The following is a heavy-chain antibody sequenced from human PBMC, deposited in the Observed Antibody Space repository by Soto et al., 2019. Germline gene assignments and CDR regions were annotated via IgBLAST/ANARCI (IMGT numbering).Heavy chain of an antibody. CDR2: ISYDGSNK. CDR3: AKDGVNEWVDKYYFDY. Sequence: GGSLRLSCAASGFTFSSYGMHWVRQAPGKGLERVAVISYDGSNKYYADYVKGRFTISRDNSKNTLYMKMNSLRAEDTTVYNCAKDGVNEWVDKYYFDYWGQGTLVTVSS. J-gene: IGHJ4*02. V-gene: IGHV3-30*18. CDR1: GFTFSSYG. D-gene: IGHD2-8*01.